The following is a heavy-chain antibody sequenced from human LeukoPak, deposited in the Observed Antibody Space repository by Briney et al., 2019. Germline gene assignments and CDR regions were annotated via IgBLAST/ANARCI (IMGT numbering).Heavy chain of an antibody. CDR1: GYTFTSYD. Sequence: RASVKVSCKASGYTFTSYDINWVRQATRQGLEWMGWMNPNSGNTGYAQKFQGRVTMTRNTSISTAYMELSSLRSEDTAVYYCALVEMATISPFDYWGQGTLVTVSS. J-gene: IGHJ4*02. CDR2: MNPNSGNT. CDR3: ALVEMATISPFDY. V-gene: IGHV1-8*01. D-gene: IGHD5-24*01.